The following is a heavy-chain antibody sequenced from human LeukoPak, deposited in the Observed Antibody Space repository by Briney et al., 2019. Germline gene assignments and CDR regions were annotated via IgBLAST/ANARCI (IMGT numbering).Heavy chain of an antibody. CDR3: AKDGGHSSSSKVRLGTDAFDI. Sequence: PGGSLRLSCAASGFTFSSYGMHWVRQAPGKGLEWVAFIRYDGSNKYYADSVKGRFTISRDNSKNTLYLQMNSLRAEDTAVYYCAKDGGHSSSSKVRLGTDAFDIWGQGTMVTVSS. J-gene: IGHJ3*02. V-gene: IGHV3-30*02. CDR1: GFTFSSYG. D-gene: IGHD6-6*01. CDR2: IRYDGSNK.